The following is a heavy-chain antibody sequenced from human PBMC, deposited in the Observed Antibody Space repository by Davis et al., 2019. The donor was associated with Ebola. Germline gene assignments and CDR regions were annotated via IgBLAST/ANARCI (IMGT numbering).Heavy chain of an antibody. CDR1: GGSVSSGSYY. J-gene: IGHJ4*02. CDR2: IYYTGNT. D-gene: IGHD6-6*01. CDR3: ARGPYSSSFDY. Sequence: SETLSLTCTVSGGSVSSGSYYWTWIRQPPGKGLEWIGYIYYTGNTTYNPSLESQVAISADTSKNQFSLKLSSVTAADTAVYYCARGPYSSSFDYWGQGTLVTVSS. V-gene: IGHV4-61*01.